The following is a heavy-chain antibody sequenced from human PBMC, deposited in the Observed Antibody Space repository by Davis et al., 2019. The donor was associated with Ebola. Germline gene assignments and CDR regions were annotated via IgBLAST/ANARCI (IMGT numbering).Heavy chain of an antibody. CDR1: GGSISSGDYY. CDR3: ARVEGYDILTGYGFDY. J-gene: IGHJ4*02. D-gene: IGHD3-9*01. CDR2: IYYSGST. V-gene: IGHV4-30-4*01. Sequence: SETLSLTCTVSGGSISSGDYYWSWIRQPPGKGLEWIGYIYYSGSTYYNPSLKSRVTIPVDTSKNQFSLKLSSVTAADTAVYYCARVEGYDILTGYGFDYWGQGTLVTVSS.